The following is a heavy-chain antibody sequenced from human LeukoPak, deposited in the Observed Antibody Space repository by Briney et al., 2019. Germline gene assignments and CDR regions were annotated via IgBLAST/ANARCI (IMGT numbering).Heavy chain of an antibody. V-gene: IGHV4-59*01. J-gene: IGHJ4*02. CDR3: ARVRWFGEFYFDY. CDR2: IYYSGST. CDR1: GGSLSSYY. D-gene: IGHD3-10*01. Sequence: SETLSLTCTVSGGSLSSYYWSWLRQPPGKGLEGIGYIYYSGSTNYNPSLKSRVTISVDTSKNQFSLKLSSVTAADTAVYYCARVRWFGEFYFDYWGQGTLVTVSS.